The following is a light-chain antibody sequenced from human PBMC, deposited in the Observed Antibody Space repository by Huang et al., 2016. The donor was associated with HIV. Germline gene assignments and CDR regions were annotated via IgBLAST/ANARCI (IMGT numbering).Light chain of an antibody. CDR3: QQSHSNPIT. V-gene: IGKV1-39*01. J-gene: IGKJ5*01. CDR2: AAS. Sequence: DIQMTQSPSSLSASVGDRVTITCRASQTISNYLNWYQQRPGRVPKLLIYAASTLQTGVPTRFRGSGSGTDFTLTISSLQPEDFAAYYCQQSHSNPITFGQGTRLEIK. CDR1: QTISNY.